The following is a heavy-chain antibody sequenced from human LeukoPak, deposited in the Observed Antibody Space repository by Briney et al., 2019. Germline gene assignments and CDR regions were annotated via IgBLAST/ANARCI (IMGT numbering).Heavy chain of an antibody. CDR1: GFSVSNNY. D-gene: IGHD2-2*03. Sequence: GGSLRLSCAASGFSVSNNYMSWVRQAPGKGLEWVSVIYSGGNTYYADSVRGRFTISRDNSKNTLYLQMNSLRAEDTAVYYCAKDGYCSSTSCRYFDYWGQGTLVTVSS. V-gene: IGHV3-53*05. CDR3: AKDGYCSSTSCRYFDY. CDR2: IYSGGNT. J-gene: IGHJ4*02.